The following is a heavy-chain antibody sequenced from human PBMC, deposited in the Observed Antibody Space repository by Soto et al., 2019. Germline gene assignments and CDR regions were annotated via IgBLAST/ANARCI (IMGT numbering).Heavy chain of an antibody. CDR3: ARLLGGDYGDYFPYYFDY. CDR2: IYYSGST. Sequence: NPSETLSLTCTVSGGSISSSSYYWGWIRQPPGKGLEWIGSIYYSGSTYYNPSLKSRVTISVDTSKNQFSLKLSSVTAADTAVYYCARLLGGDYGDYFPYYFDYWGQGTLVTVSS. D-gene: IGHD4-17*01. CDR1: GGSISSSSYY. V-gene: IGHV4-39*01. J-gene: IGHJ4*02.